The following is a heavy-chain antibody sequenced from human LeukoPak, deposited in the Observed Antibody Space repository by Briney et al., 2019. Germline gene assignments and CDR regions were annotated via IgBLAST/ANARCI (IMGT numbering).Heavy chain of an antibody. CDR1: GGSISTYF. CDR2: IYYSGST. D-gene: IGHD2/OR15-2a*01. CDR3: ARDGEDILSNWFDP. J-gene: IGHJ5*02. V-gene: IGHV4-59*08. Sequence: SETLSLTCTVSGGSISTYFWSWIRQPPGKGLEWIGYIYYSGSTNYNPSLKSRITISRDTSKNEVSLNMRSVTAADTAVYYCARDGEDILSNWFDPWGQGILVTVSS.